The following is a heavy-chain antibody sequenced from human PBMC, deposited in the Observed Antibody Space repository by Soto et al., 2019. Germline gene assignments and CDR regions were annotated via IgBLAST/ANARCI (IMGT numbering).Heavy chain of an antibody. CDR2: IIPIFGTA. Sequence: GASVKVSCKASGGTFSSYAISWVRQAPGQGLEWMGGIIPIFGTANYAQKFQGRVTITADESTSTAYMELSSLRSEDTAVYYCARAGYYDSSEDFQHWGQGTLVTVSS. D-gene: IGHD3-22*01. J-gene: IGHJ1*01. CDR1: GGTFSSYA. CDR3: ARAGYYDSSEDFQH. V-gene: IGHV1-69*13.